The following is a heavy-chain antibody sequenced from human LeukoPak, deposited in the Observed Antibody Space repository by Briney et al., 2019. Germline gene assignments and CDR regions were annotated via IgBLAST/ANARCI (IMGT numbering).Heavy chain of an antibody. CDR1: GGSISSSSYY. Sequence: TSSETLSLTCTVSGGSISSSSYYWGWIRQPPGKGLEWIGSIYYSGSTYYNPSLKSRVTISVDTSKNQFSLKLSSVTAADTAVYYCARHSPVGIFYFDYWGQGTLVTVSS. CDR2: IYYSGST. D-gene: IGHD1-26*01. V-gene: IGHV4-39*01. CDR3: ARHSPVGIFYFDY. J-gene: IGHJ4*02.